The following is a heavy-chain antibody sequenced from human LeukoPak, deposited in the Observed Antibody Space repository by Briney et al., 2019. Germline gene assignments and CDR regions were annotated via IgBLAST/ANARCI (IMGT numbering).Heavy chain of an antibody. CDR2: IYYSGST. CDR3: ARAYYYDSSGYDAFDI. CDR1: GGSISSYY. J-gene: IGHJ3*02. V-gene: IGHV4-59*01. D-gene: IGHD3-22*01. Sequence: SETLSLTCTVSGGSISSYYWSWIRQPPGKGLEWIGYIYYSGSTNYNPSLKSRVTISVDTSKNQFSLKLSSVTAADTAVYYCARAYYYDSSGYDAFDIWGQGTTVTVSS.